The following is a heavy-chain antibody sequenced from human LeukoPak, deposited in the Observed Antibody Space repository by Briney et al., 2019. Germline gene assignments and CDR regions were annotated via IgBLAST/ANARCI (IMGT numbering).Heavy chain of an antibody. CDR1: GFTFSSYA. CDR2: ISYDGSNK. D-gene: IGHD1-26*01. V-gene: IGHV3-30-3*01. CDR3: ASGSYRYYYYGMDV. Sequence: GGSLRLSCAASGFTFSSYAMHWVRQATGKGLEWVAVISYDGSNKYYADSVKGRFTISRDNSKNTLYLQMNSLRAEDTAVYYCASGSYRYYYYGMDVWGQGTTVTVSS. J-gene: IGHJ6*02.